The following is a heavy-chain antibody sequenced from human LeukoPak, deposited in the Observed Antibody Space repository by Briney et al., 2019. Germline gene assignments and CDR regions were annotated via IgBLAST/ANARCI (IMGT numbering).Heavy chain of an antibody. CDR3: AKDLREFGDYDYYYYTMDV. D-gene: IGHD4-17*01. Sequence: PGGSLRLSCAASGFTFSSYAMHWVRQAPGKGLEWVAVTSYDRFNKYYGDSVRGRFTISRDNSKNTIYLQMSNLRPEDTAVYYCAKDLREFGDYDYYYYTMDVWGQGTTVTVSS. CDR2: TSYDRFNK. CDR1: GFTFSSYA. J-gene: IGHJ6*02. V-gene: IGHV3-30*18.